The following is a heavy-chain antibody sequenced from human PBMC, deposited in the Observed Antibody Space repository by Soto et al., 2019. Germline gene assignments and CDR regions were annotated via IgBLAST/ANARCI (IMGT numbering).Heavy chain of an antibody. CDR1: GFTFSSYA. CDR2: ISYDGSNK. J-gene: IGHJ4*02. V-gene: IGHV3-30-3*01. Sequence: PGGSLRLSCAASGFTFSSYAMHWVRQAPGKGLEWVAVISYDGSNKYYADSVKGRFTISRDNSKNTLYLQMNSLRAEDTAVYYCARDNLGSSGSCDYWGQGTLVTVSS. D-gene: IGHD1-26*01. CDR3: ARDNLGSSGSCDY.